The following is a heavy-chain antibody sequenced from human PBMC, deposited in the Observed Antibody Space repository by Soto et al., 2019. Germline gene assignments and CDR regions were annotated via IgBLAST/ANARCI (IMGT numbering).Heavy chain of an antibody. CDR2: ISGYNGNT. J-gene: IGHJ6*02. CDR3: ARDPGFGFGYSYAFAMDV. V-gene: IGHV1-18*01. Sequence: ASVKVSCKASGYTFSNYGISWVRQGPGQGLEWMGWISGYNGNTHYEEKAQDRIKVTTDTSTSTTYLELRSLRSDDTAVYFCARDPGFGFGYSYAFAMDVWGQGTTVTVSS. D-gene: IGHD5-18*01. CDR1: GYTFSNYG.